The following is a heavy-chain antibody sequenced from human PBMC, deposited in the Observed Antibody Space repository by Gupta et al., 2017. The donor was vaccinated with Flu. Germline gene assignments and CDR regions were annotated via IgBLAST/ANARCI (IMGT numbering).Heavy chain of an antibody. Sequence: VRQAPGKGLEWVSYISSGSRTIYYADSVKGRFTVSRDNAKNSLYLQMDSLRVEDTAIYYCARLDPSSYSPSISWGQGTLVTVSS. J-gene: IGHJ5*02. D-gene: IGHD2-15*01. CDR2: ISSGSRTI. V-gene: IGHV3-48*01. CDR3: ARLDPSSYSPSIS.